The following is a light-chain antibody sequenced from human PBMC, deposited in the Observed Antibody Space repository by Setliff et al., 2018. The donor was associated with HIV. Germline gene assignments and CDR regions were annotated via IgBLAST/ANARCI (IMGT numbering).Light chain of an antibody. CDR2: EVT. Sequence: QSALTQPASVSGSPGQSITISCTGTSSDVGGYNYVSWYQQHPGKAPKLIIYEVTNRPSGVSYRFSGSKSGNTASLTISGLQAEDEADYYCSSFTTTNALDVFGTGTKGTVL. CDR3: SSFTTTNALDV. CDR1: SSDVGGYNY. V-gene: IGLV2-14*01. J-gene: IGLJ1*01.